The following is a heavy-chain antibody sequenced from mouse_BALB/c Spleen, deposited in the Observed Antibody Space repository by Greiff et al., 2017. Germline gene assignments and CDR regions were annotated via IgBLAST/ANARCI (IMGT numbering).Heavy chain of an antibody. Sequence: VQLQQSGAELVRPGSSVKISCKASGYAFSSYWMNWVKQRPGQGLEWIGQIYPGDGDTNYNGKFKGKATLTADKSSSTAYMQLSSLTSEDSAVYFCARLTSTGPFDYWGQGTTLTVSS. V-gene: IGHV1-80*01. CDR2: IYPGDGDT. J-gene: IGHJ2*01. CDR3: ARLTSTGPFDY. D-gene: IGHD4-1*02. CDR1: GYAFSSYW.